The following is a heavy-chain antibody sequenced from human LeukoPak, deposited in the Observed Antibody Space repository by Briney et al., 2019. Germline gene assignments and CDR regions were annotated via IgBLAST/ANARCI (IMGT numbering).Heavy chain of an antibody. CDR2: ISGSGGST. J-gene: IGHJ4*02. CDR1: GFTFSSYA. Sequence: GGSLRLSCAASGFTFSSYAMSWVRQAPGKGLEWVPAISGSGGSTYYADSVKGRFTISRDNSKNTLYLQMNSLRAEDTAVYYCAKDRNRNYYDSSGYSFDYWGQGTLVTVSS. CDR3: AKDRNRNYYDSSGYSFDY. D-gene: IGHD3-22*01. V-gene: IGHV3-23*01.